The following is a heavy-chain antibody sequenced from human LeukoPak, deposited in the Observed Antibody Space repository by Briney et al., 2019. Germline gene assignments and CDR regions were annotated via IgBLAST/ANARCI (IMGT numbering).Heavy chain of an antibody. CDR3: ARLRLEPPYYYYGMDV. CDR1: GGSISSYY. J-gene: IGHJ6*02. Sequence: SETLSLTCTVSGGSISSYYWSWIRQPAGKGLEWIGRIYTSGSTNYNPSLKRRVTISVDTSKNQFSLKLSSVTAADTAVYYCARLRLEPPYYYYGMDVWGQGTTVTVSS. D-gene: IGHD1-1*01. V-gene: IGHV4-4*07. CDR2: IYTSGST.